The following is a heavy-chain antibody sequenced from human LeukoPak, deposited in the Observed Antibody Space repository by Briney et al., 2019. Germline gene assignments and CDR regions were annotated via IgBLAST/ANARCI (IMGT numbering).Heavy chain of an antibody. CDR1: GGSISSSSYY. CDR3: ARGYDSSGYYYY. Sequence: SETLSLTCTVSGGSISSSSYYWGWIRQPPGKGLEWIGSIYYSGSTYYNPSLKSRVTISVDTSKNQFSLKLSSVTAADTAVYYCARGYDSSGYYYYWGQGTLVTVSS. D-gene: IGHD3-22*01. J-gene: IGHJ4*02. CDR2: IYYSGST. V-gene: IGHV4-39*07.